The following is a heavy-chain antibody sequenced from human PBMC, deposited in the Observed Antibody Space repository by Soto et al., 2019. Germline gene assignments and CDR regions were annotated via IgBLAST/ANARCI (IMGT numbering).Heavy chain of an antibody. V-gene: IGHV5-51*03. J-gene: IGHJ6*02. CDR2: IYTDDSDT. CDR1: GYSFTHFW. D-gene: IGHD7-27*01. CDR3: ATSFRIALGRGYYYSGMDV. Sequence: EVLLVQSGAEVKKSGASLKISCKGSGYSFTHFWIGWVRQMPGKGLEWMGIIYTDDSDTRYSPSFQGQVTISADKSISTAYLQWSSLKDSDTAIYYCATSFRIALGRGYYYSGMDVWGQGTTVTVPS.